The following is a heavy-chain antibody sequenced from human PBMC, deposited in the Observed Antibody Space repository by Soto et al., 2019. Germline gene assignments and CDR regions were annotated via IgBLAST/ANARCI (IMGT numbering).Heavy chain of an antibody. V-gene: IGHV3-23*01. Sequence: GGSLRLSCAASGFTFSSYAMSWVRQAPGKGLEWVSAISGSGGSTYYADSVKGRFTISRDNSKNTLYLQMNSLRAEDTAVYYCAKDWIITMIVVVPNPQFDYWGQGTLVTVSS. CDR3: AKDWIITMIVVVPNPQFDY. J-gene: IGHJ4*02. CDR2: ISGSGGST. D-gene: IGHD3-22*01. CDR1: GFTFSSYA.